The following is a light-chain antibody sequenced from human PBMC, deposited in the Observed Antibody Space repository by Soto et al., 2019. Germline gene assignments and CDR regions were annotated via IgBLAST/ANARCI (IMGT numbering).Light chain of an antibody. CDR3: HQRQSWPRT. J-gene: IGKJ1*01. V-gene: IGKV3D-20*02. CDR1: QTVRNNY. Sequence: EFVLTQFPGTLSLPPGERATLSCRASQTVRNNYLAWYQQKPGQAPRLLIYDASSRATGIPDRFSGGGSGTDFTLTISDVQPEDLAVYYCHQRQSWPRTFGQGTKVDIK. CDR2: DAS.